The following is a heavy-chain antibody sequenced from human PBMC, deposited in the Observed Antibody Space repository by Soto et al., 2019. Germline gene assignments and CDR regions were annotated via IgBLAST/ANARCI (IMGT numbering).Heavy chain of an antibody. CDR1: GGSFSGYY. V-gene: IGHV4-34*01. J-gene: IGHJ6*02. D-gene: IGHD5-18*01. CDR3: ARAKGKRGYSYGYYYGMDV. CDR2: INHSGST. Sequence: SETLSLTCAVYGGSFSGYYWSWIRQPPGKGLEWIGEINHSGSTNYNPSLKSRVTISVDTSKNQFSLKLSSVTAADTAVYYCARAKGKRGYSYGYYYGMDVWGQGTTVT.